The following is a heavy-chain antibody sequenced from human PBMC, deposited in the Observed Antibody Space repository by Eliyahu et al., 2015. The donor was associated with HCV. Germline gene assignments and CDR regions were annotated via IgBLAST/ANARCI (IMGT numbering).Heavy chain of an antibody. CDR1: GFXFXADA. CDR3: AKGLDVFEI. D-gene: IGHD2-8*01. Sequence: EVHLLESGGGLVQPGESLRLSCVASGFXFXADAMTWVRQAPGKGLGXXSSXLGTGXSNTYYAXSXKGRFTISRDNSKNTLYLQMNSLRVDDTGADDTAIYYCAKGLDVFEIWGRGTRVTVSS. J-gene: IGHJ4*02. CDR2: XLGTGXSNT. V-gene: IGHV3-23*01.